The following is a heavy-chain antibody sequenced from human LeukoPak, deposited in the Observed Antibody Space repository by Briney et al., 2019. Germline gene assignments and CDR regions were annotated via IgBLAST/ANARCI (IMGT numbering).Heavy chain of an antibody. D-gene: IGHD2/OR15-2a*01. CDR2: ISGYNGNT. Sequence: ASVKVSCKASGYTFTSYGISWLRQAPGQGLEWMGWISGYNGNTNYAQNFQGRVTMTTDTSTSTAYMEVRSLRSDDTAVYYCARELASNIRSFDIWGQGTMVTVSS. CDR1: GYTFTSYG. V-gene: IGHV1-18*01. J-gene: IGHJ3*02. CDR3: ARELASNIRSFDI.